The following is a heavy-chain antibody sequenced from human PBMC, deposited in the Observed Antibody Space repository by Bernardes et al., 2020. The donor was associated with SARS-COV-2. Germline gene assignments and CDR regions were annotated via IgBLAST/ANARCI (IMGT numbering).Heavy chain of an antibody. V-gene: IGHV1-18*01. J-gene: IGHJ5*02. D-gene: IGHD5-18*01. Sequence: ASLKVSCKASGYTFTSYGMSWVRQAPGQGLEWMGWISAYNGDTDYAQKLQGRVTMTTDTSTSTAYMELRSLRSDDTAVYYCATVVGYSYGGGWFDPWGQGTLVTVSS. CDR1: GYTFTSYG. CDR3: ATVVGYSYGGGWFDP. CDR2: ISAYNGDT.